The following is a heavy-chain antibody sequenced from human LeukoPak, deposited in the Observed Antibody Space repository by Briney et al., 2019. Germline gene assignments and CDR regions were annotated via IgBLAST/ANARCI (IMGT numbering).Heavy chain of an antibody. D-gene: IGHD5-12*01. J-gene: IGHJ4*02. CDR3: ARDADSGYDY. V-gene: IGHV3-30-3*01. CDR1: GFTFSSYA. CDR2: ISYDGSNK. Sequence: GGSLRLSCAASGFTFSSYAMHWVRQAPGKGLEWVAVISYDGSNKYYADSVKGRFTISRDNSKSTLYLQMNSLRAEDTAVYYCARDADSGYDYWGQGTLVTVSS.